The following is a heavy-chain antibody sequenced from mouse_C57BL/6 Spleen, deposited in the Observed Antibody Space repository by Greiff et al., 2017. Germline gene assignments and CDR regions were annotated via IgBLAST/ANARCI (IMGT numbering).Heavy chain of an antibody. CDR3: TRYGSSRTWYFDV. V-gene: IGHV1-15*01. Sequence: VKLQQSGAELVRPGASVTLSCKASGYTFTDYEMHWVKQTPVHGLEWIGAIDPETGGTAYNQKFKGKAILTADKSSSTAYMELRSLTSEDSAVYYCTRYGSSRTWYFDVWGTGTTVTVSS. CDR2: IDPETGGT. J-gene: IGHJ1*03. CDR1: GYTFTDYE. D-gene: IGHD1-1*01.